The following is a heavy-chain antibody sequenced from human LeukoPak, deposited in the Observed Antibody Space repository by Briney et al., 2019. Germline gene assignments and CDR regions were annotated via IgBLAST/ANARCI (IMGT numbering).Heavy chain of an antibody. J-gene: IGHJ4*02. CDR1: GGSISSGDYY. CDR2: IYYSGST. CDR3: ARQEREQWLVPHFDY. D-gene: IGHD6-19*01. V-gene: IGHV4-30-4*01. Sequence: SETLSLTCTVSGGSISSGDYYWSWIRQPPGKGLEWIGYIYYSGSTYYNPSLKSRVTISVDTSKNQFSLKLSSVTAADTAVYYCARQEREQWLVPHFDYWGQGTLVTVSS.